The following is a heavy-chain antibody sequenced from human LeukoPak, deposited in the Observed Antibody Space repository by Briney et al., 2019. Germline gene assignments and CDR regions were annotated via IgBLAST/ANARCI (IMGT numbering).Heavy chain of an antibody. CDR2: INHSGST. J-gene: IGHJ5*02. CDR3: ARSWLRLFVDP. V-gene: IGHV4-39*07. D-gene: IGHD5-12*01. CDR1: GGSISSGSYY. Sequence: PSQTLSLTCTVSGGSISSGSYYWSWIRQPPGKGLEWIGEINHSGSTNYNPSLKSRVTISVDTSKNQFSLKLSSVTAADTAVYYCARSWLRLFVDPWGQGTLVTVSS.